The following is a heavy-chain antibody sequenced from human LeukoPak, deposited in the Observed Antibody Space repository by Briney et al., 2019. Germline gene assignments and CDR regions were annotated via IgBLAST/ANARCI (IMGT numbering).Heavy chain of an antibody. Sequence: SETLSLTCAVYGGSFSGYYWSWIRQPPGKGLEWIGEINHSGSTKYNPSLKSRVTISVDTSKNQFSLKLSSVTAADTAVYYCARNDSVAGTTFDYWGQGTLVTVSS. J-gene: IGHJ4*02. CDR2: INHSGST. CDR3: ARNDSVAGTTFDY. V-gene: IGHV4-34*01. D-gene: IGHD6-19*01. CDR1: GGSFSGYY.